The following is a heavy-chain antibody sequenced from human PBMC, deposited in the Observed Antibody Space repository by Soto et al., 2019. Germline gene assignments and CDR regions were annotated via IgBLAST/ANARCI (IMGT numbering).Heavy chain of an antibody. V-gene: IGHV4-30-2*05. CDR2: IYHSGST. CDR1: GGSISSGGYS. Sequence: SETLSLTCAVSGGSISSGGYSWSWIRQPPGKGLEWIGYIYHSGSTYYNPSLKSRVTISVDTSKNQFSLKLSSVTAADTAVYYCARTPPLGYFDYWGQGTLVTVSS. CDR3: ARTPPLGYFDY. J-gene: IGHJ4*02.